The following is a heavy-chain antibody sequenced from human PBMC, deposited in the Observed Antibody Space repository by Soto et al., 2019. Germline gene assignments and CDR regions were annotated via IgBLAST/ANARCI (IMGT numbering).Heavy chain of an antibody. CDR1: GYTFSTYN. CDR2: INPGGGRA. V-gene: IGHV1-46*01. J-gene: IGHJ5*02. CDR3: ARDLERSSGYYVKDWFDP. D-gene: IGHD3-22*01. Sequence: QVQLVQSGAEVKKPGASVKLSCNASGYTFSTYNMHWVRQAPGQGLEWMGIINPGGGRATYAQKFQGRVTMATDTSTSTVYMALSSLRSEDTAVYYCARDLERSSGYYVKDWFDPGGQGTLVTVSS.